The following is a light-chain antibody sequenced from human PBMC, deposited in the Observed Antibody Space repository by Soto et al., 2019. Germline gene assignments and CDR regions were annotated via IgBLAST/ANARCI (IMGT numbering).Light chain of an antibody. CDR3: SSYTSSSPLYV. CDR2: DVR. V-gene: IGLV2-14*01. CDR1: SSDVGGYNY. J-gene: IGLJ1*01. Sequence: QSVLTQPASVSGSPGQSITISCTGTSSDVGGYNYVSWYQQHPGKAHKLMIYDVRNRPSGVSNRFSGSKSGNTASLTTSGFQVEDEADYYCSSYTSSSPLYVFGTGTKVTVL.